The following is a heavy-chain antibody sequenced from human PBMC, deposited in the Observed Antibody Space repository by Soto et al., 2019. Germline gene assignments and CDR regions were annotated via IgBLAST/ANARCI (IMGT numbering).Heavy chain of an antibody. CDR3: ARKELSGTYYFDY. V-gene: IGHV3-9*01. CDR1: GVTFDDYA. J-gene: IGHJ4*02. D-gene: IGHD3-10*01. Sequence: EVQLVESGGGWVQPGRSLRLSCAASGVTFDDYAMHWVRQAPGKGLEWVSGISWNSGSIGYADSVKGRFTISRDNAKNSLYLQMNSLRAEDTALYYCARKELSGTYYFDYWGQGTLVTVSS. CDR2: ISWNSGSI.